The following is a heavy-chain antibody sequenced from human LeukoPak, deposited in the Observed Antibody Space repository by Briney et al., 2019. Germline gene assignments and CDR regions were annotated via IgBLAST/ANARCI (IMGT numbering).Heavy chain of an antibody. Sequence: PGGSLRFPCAASGFTFSSYGMHWVRQAPGKGLEWVAVISYDGSNKYYADSVKGRFSVYRDNSKNTLYLQKNSLRAEDTAVYYCAKGDYDYVWGSYPPAYWRQGTLVTVSS. CDR2: ISYDGSNK. J-gene: IGHJ4*02. D-gene: IGHD3-16*02. V-gene: IGHV3-30*18. CDR1: GFTFSSYG. CDR3: AKGDYDYVWGSYPPAY.